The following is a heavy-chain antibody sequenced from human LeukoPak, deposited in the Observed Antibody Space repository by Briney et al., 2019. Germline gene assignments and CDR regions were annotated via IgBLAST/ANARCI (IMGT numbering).Heavy chain of an antibody. D-gene: IGHD4-23*01. CDR1: GFTFSSYA. Sequence: GSLRLSCAASGFTFSSYAMSWVRQAPGKGLEWVSAISGSGGSTYYADSVKGRFTISRDNSKNTLYLQMNSLRAEDTAVYYCAKGGGNPRGDYYYYYMDVWGKGTTVTVSS. J-gene: IGHJ6*03. CDR3: AKGGGNPRGDYYYYYMDV. V-gene: IGHV3-23*01. CDR2: ISGSGGST.